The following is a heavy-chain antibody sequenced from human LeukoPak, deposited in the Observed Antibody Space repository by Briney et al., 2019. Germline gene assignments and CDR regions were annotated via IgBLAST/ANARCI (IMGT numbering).Heavy chain of an antibody. Sequence: GGTLRLSCAASGFPFSTYGMNWVRQAPGKGLEWVANIKQDGSEKYYVDSVKGRFTISRDNAKNSLYLQMNSLRAEDTAVYYCASQGQWLVWYYFDYWGQGTLVTVSS. CDR2: IKQDGSEK. D-gene: IGHD6-19*01. J-gene: IGHJ4*02. CDR3: ASQGQWLVWYYFDY. CDR1: GFPFSTYG. V-gene: IGHV3-7*01.